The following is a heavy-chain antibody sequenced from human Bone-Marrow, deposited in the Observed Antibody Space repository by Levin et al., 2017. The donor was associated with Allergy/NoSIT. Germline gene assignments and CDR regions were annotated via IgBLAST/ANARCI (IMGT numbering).Heavy chain of an antibody. D-gene: IGHD3-10*01. CDR3: ARDVFRIINDC. CDR2: IYSNGVT. V-gene: IGHV3-66*01. Sequence: GGSLRLSCAASGFTVSNNQMNWVRQFPGKGLEWVSLIYSNGVTNYADSVKGRFIISRDNSKNTLYLQMNSLRAEDTAIYYCARDVFRIINDCWGQGILVTVSS. J-gene: IGHJ4*02. CDR1: GFTVSNNQ.